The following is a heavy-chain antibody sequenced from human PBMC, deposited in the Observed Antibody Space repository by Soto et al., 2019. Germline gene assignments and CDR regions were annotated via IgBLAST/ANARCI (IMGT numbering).Heavy chain of an antibody. CDR3: ARDRPPFDP. Sequence: GSLRLSCAASGFMFNSYGMHWVRQAPGKGLEWVAVIWYDGSNQYYADSVKGRFTISRDNSNNTLYLQMDSLRVEDTAVYYCARDRPPFDPWGQGTLVTVSS. V-gene: IGHV3-33*01. J-gene: IGHJ5*02. CDR2: IWYDGSNQ. CDR1: GFMFNSYG.